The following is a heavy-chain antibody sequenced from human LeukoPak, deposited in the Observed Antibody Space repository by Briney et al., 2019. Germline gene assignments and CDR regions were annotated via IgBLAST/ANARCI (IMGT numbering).Heavy chain of an antibody. J-gene: IGHJ4*02. D-gene: IGHD4-17*01. V-gene: IGHV4-59*08. CDR2: IYYSGST. CDR1: GGSISSRY. CDR3: ARLGDHGDYVIDY. Sequence: SETLSLTCSVSGGSISSRYWSWIRQPPGKGLEWIGYIYYSGSTNYNPSLKSRVTISVDTSKNQFSLKLSSVTAADTAVYYCARLGDHGDYVIDYWGQGTLVTVSS.